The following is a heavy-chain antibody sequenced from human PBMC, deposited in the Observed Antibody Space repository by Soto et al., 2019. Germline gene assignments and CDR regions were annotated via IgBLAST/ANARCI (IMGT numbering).Heavy chain of an antibody. V-gene: IGHV3-30*18. CDR2: ISYDGSNK. Sequence: GGSLRLSCAASGFTFSSYGMHWVRQAPGKGLEWVAVISYDGSNKYYADSVKGRFTISRDNSKNTLYLQMNSLRAEDTAVYYCAKESRYYDFWYWGQGTLVTVSS. CDR1: GFTFSSYG. D-gene: IGHD3-3*01. J-gene: IGHJ4*02. CDR3: AKESRYYDFWY.